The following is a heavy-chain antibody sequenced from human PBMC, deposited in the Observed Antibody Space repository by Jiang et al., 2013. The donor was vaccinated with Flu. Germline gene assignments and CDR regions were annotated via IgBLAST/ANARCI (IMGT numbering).Heavy chain of an antibody. Sequence: LKPSETLSLTCAVYGGSFSGYYWSWIRQPPGKGLEWIGEINHSGSTNYNPSLKSRVTISVDTSKNQFSLKLSSVTAADTAVYYCARAHPGLRQRFDYWGQGTLVTVSS. V-gene: IGHV4-34*01. CDR2: INHSGST. CDR1: GGSFSGYY. J-gene: IGHJ4*02. D-gene: IGHD4-17*01. CDR3: ARAHPGLRQRFDY.